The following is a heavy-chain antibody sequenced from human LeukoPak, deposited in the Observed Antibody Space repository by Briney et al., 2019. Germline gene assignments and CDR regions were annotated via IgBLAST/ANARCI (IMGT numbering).Heavy chain of an antibody. CDR1: GGSISSYY. J-gene: IGHJ3*02. Sequence: SETLSLTCTVSGGSISSYYWSWIRQPPGKGLEWIGYINYSGSTNYNPSLKSRVTISVDTSKNQFSLKLSSVTAADTAVYYCARDKTRPGIAAAGTRAAFDIWGQGTMVTVSS. CDR3: ARDKTRPGIAAAGTRAAFDI. D-gene: IGHD6-13*01. V-gene: IGHV4-59*01. CDR2: INYSGST.